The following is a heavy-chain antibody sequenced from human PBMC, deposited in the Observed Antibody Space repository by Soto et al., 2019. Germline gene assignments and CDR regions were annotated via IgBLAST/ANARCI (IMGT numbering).Heavy chain of an antibody. D-gene: IGHD6-13*01. CDR1: GFTFSSYW. CDR3: ARDQGGSRSWFAFDI. Sequence: EVQLVESGGGLVQPGGSLRLSCAASGFTFSSYWMSWVRQAPGKGLEWVANIKQDGSEKYYVDSVKGRFTISRDNAKNSLYLQMNSLRAEDTAVYYCARDQGGSRSWFAFDIWGQGTMVTVSS. V-gene: IGHV3-7*01. CDR2: IKQDGSEK. J-gene: IGHJ3*02.